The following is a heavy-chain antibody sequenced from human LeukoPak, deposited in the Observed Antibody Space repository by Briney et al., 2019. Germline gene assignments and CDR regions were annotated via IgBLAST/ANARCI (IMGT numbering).Heavy chain of an antibody. D-gene: IGHD2-15*01. J-gene: IGHJ4*02. Sequence: PGGSLRLSCAASGFTFSTYWMSWVRQAPGKGLESVANINQDGGEKYYVDSVKGRFTISRDNAKNSLYLQMNSLRAEDTAVYYCARGDKFSGDYWGQGTLVTVSS. CDR3: ARGDKFSGDY. CDR1: GFTFSTYW. CDR2: INQDGGEK. V-gene: IGHV3-7*04.